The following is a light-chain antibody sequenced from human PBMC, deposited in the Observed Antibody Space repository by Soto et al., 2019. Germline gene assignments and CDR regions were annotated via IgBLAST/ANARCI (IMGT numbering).Light chain of an antibody. CDR2: DNN. J-gene: IGLJ3*02. V-gene: IGLV1-51*01. CDR1: YSNIGNNY. CDR3: GTWDNSLSAWV. Sequence: QSVLTQPPSMSAAPGQRVTISCSGSYSNIGNNYVAWYLHVPGTAHKLLIYDNNQRPSGIPDRFSGSKSGTSATLGITGLQTGDEADYYCGTWDNSLSAWVFGGGTKLTVL.